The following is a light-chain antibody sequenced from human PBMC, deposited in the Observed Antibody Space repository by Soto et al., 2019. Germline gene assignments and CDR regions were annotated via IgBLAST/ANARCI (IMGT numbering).Light chain of an antibody. Sequence: QSVLTQPPSASGTPGQRVTISCSGSSSNIGSDFVYWYQQLPGTAPKLLIYHNYQRPAGVPDRFSGSKSGTSASLAISDLRSEDEGDYDCSAWDDSLKGYVFGAGTKVTGL. J-gene: IGLJ1*01. CDR2: HNY. CDR3: SAWDDSLKGYV. CDR1: SSNIGSDF. V-gene: IGLV1-47*01.